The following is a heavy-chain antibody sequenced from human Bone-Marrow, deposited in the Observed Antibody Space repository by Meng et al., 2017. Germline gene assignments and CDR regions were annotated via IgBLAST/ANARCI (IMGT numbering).Heavy chain of an antibody. J-gene: IGHJ4*02. Sequence: SETLSLTCTVSGGSIGSGGYYWSWIRQHPGKGLEWIGYIYYSGSTYYNPSLKSRVTISVDTSKNQFSLKLSSVTAADTAVYYCAREDRGTDRSGYYEIYWGQGTLVTVSS. V-gene: IGHV4-31*03. CDR1: GGSIGSGGYY. CDR3: AREDRGTDRSGYYEIY. CDR2: IYYSGST. D-gene: IGHD3-22*01.